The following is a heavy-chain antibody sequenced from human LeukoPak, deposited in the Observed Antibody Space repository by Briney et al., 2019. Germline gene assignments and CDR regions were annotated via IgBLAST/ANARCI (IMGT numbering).Heavy chain of an antibody. CDR1: GFSLSNTTMG. J-gene: IGHJ4*02. CDR3: AGMLYCSTRSCYREVGYYFDY. D-gene: IGHD2-2*02. CDR2: IFSNDEK. V-gene: IGHV2-26*01. Sequence: SGPTLVNPTEALTLTCTVSGFSLSNTTMGVSWVRQPLGKALEWLAHIFSNDEKSYSTSLKTRLSISQDTSKSQVVLTMTNMDPVDAATYYCAGMLYCSTRSCYREVGYYFDYWGQGTLVTVSS.